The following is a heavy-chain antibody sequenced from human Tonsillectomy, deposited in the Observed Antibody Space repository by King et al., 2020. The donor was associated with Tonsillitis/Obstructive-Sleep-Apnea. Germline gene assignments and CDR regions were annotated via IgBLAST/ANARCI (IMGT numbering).Heavy chain of an antibody. Sequence: VQLVESWGGLVQPGRSLRLSCAASGFTFDKYAMYWVRQAPGKGLEWVSAINYNGGSIAYADSVQGRFIISRDNAKKSLYLQMNSLRAEDTALYYCAKHTRHDFWSGDAMDVWGKGTTVTVSS. V-gene: IGHV3-9*01. CDR3: AKHTRHDFWSGDAMDV. D-gene: IGHD3-3*01. CDR1: GFTFDKYA. CDR2: INYNGGSI. J-gene: IGHJ6*03.